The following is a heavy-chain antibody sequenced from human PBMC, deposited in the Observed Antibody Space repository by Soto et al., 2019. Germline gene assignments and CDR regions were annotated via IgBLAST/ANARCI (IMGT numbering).Heavy chain of an antibody. CDR3: ARSRGATAGINWFDP. CDR2: INPNSGIT. V-gene: IGHV1-46*03. CDR1: GYRFTSYY. J-gene: IGHJ5*02. Sequence: ASVKVSCKASGYRFTSYYMHWVRQAPGQGLEWMGIINPNSGITNYAQNFQGRVTMTRDTSTSTVYMELSSLKSEDTAVYYCARSRGATAGINWFDPWGQGTLVTVSS. D-gene: IGHD6-13*01.